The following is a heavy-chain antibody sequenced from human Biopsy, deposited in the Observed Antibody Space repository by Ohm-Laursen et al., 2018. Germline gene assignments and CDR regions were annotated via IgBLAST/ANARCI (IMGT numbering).Heavy chain of an antibody. V-gene: IGHV3-33*06. Sequence: SLRLSCAASGFSFSDYGMHWVRQAPGRGLEWGAVIWYDGTNKYYAESVEGRFTISRDNSKNMVYLQMGSLTVEDTAVYYCAKVHDSGYYYYSMDVWGQGTTVTVSS. D-gene: IGHD3-16*01. CDR2: IWYDGTNK. CDR3: AKVHDSGYYYYSMDV. J-gene: IGHJ6*02. CDR1: GFSFSDYG.